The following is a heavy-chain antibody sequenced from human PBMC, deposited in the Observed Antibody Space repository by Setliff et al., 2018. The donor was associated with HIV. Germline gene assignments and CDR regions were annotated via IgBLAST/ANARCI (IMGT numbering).Heavy chain of an antibody. J-gene: IGHJ6*03. CDR2: IKQDGSEK. Sequence: GGSLRLSCAASGFTFSSYWMSWVRQAPGKGLEWVANIKQDGSEKYYVDSVKGRFTISRDNSKNTLYLQMNSLRAEDTAVYYCARDANELEGPYYYYNYMDVWGKGTTVTVSS. V-gene: IGHV3-7*01. D-gene: IGHD3-16*01. CDR1: GFTFSSYW. CDR3: ARDANELEGPYYYYNYMDV.